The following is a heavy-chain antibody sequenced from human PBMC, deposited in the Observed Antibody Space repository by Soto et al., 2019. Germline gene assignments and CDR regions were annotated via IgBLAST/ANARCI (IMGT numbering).Heavy chain of an antibody. J-gene: IGHJ6*03. D-gene: IGHD2-15*01. CDR3: ARESYCSGGSCYYYYYYMDV. CDR2: IYYSGST. Sequence: QVQLQESGPGLVKPSQTLSLTCTVSGGSIGSGGYYWNWIRQHPGKGLEWIGYIYYSGSTYYNPSLKSRITISVDTSKNQFSLKLSSVTAADTAVYYCARESYCSGGSCYYYYYYMDVWGKGTTVTVSS. V-gene: IGHV4-31*03. CDR1: GGSIGSGGYY.